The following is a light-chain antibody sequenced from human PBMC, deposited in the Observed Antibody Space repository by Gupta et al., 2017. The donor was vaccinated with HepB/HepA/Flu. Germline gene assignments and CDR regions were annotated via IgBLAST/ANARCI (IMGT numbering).Light chain of an antibody. J-gene: IGKJ4*01. CDR2: DAS. V-gene: IGKV3-20*01. Sequence: EIVLTQSPGTLSLSPGERATLSCRASQSVSSSYLAWYQQKRGQAPRLLIYDASSRAIGIPDRFSGSGSGTDFTLTIGRLEPEDFAVYYCQQDDCSPLTFGGGTKVEIK. CDR3: QQDDCSPLT. CDR1: QSVSSSY.